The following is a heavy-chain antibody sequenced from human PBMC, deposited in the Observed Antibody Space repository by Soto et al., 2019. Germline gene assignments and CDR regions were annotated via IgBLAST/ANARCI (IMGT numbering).Heavy chain of an antibody. D-gene: IGHD3-22*01. J-gene: IGHJ4*02. V-gene: IGHV3-23*01. CDR2: ISGSGADT. CDR1: GFPFSNFG. CDR3: AKGSPDSRGYHFFFDY. Sequence: EVQLLESGGGLVQPGGPLGLSCEASGFPFSNFGLGWARQAPGKGLEWFSAISGSGADTNYADSVKGRFTISRDNSKITLFLQMNSLRAEDTAVYYCAKGSPDSRGYHFFFDYWGQGTLVTVSS.